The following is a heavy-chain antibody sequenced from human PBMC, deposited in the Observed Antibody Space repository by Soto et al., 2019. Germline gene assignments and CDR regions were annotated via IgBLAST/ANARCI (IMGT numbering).Heavy chain of an antibody. D-gene: IGHD4-17*01. Sequence: EVQLVESGGGLVQPGRSLRLSCAASGFTFDDYAMHWVRQAPGKGLEWVSGISWNGGSIGYADSVKGRFTISRDNAKNSLYLRMNSLRAEDTALYYCAKWDDYGDRKEAFDIWGQGTMVTVSS. CDR2: ISWNGGSI. CDR1: GFTFDDYA. V-gene: IGHV3-9*01. J-gene: IGHJ3*02. CDR3: AKWDDYGDRKEAFDI.